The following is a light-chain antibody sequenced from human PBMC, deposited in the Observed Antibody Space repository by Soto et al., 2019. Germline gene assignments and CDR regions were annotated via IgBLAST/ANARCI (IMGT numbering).Light chain of an antibody. J-gene: IGKJ1*01. CDR1: HSISSN. V-gene: IGKV3-15*01. Sequence: EIVMTQSPATLSVSPGERATRSCRASHSISSNLAWYQQKPGQAPRLLIYGASTRATGIPARFSGSGSGTEFTLTISSRQSEDFAVYFFQQYNNWWTFGQGTKVDIK. CDR3: QQYNNWWT. CDR2: GAS.